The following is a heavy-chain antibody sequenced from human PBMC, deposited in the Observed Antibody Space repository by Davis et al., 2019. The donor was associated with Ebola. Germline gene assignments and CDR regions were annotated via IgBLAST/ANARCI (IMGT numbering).Heavy chain of an antibody. V-gene: IGHV4-4*02. CDR2: INHSGST. CDR3: ARGRVVVVAAKPYYYYGMDV. Sequence: MPSETLSLTCAVSGGSISSSNWWSWIRQPPGQGLEWLGEINHSGSTNYNPSLKSRVTISVDTSKNQFSLKLSSVTAADTAVYYCARGRVVVVAAKPYYYYGMDVWGQGTAVTVSS. CDR1: GGSISSSNW. J-gene: IGHJ6*02. D-gene: IGHD2-15*01.